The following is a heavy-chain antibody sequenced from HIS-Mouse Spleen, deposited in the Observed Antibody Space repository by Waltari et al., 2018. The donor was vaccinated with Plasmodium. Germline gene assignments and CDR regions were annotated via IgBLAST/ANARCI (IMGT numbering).Heavy chain of an antibody. V-gene: IGHV3-30-3*01. D-gene: IGHD3-10*01. CDR2: ISYDGSNK. CDR3: AREAGSGGLYYFDY. CDR1: GFTFRSYA. J-gene: IGHJ4*02. Sequence: QVQLVESGGGVVQPGRSLRLSCAASGFTFRSYAMHWVRQAPGKGLEWVAVISYDGSNKYYADSVKGRFTISRDNSKNTLYLQMNSLRAEDTAVYYCAREAGSGGLYYFDYWGQGTLVTVSS.